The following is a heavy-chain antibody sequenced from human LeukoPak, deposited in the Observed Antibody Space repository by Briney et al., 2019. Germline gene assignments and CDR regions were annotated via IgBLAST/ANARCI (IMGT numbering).Heavy chain of an antibody. J-gene: IGHJ6*02. V-gene: IGHV1-46*01. CDR3: ARDQAYSSGWLKSAYYYYGMDV. CDR2: INPSGGST. D-gene: IGHD6-19*01. CDR1: GYTFTSYY. Sequence: GASVKVSCKASGYTFTSYYMHWVRQAPGQGLEWVGIINPSGGSTSYAQKFQGRVTMTRDTSTSTVYMELSSLRSEDTAVYYCARDQAYSSGWLKSAYYYYGMDVWGQGTTVTVSS.